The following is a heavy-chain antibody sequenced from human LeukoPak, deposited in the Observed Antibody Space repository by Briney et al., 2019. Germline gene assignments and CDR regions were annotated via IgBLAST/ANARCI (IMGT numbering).Heavy chain of an antibody. CDR2: INHSGST. Sequence: SETLSLTCAVYGGSFSGYYWSWIRQPPGKGLEWIGEINHSGSTNYNPSLKSRVTISVDTSKNQFSLKLSSVTAADTAVYYCARVGGRSSSWYDDYWGQGTLVTVSS. V-gene: IGHV4-34*01. CDR1: GGSFSGYY. D-gene: IGHD6-13*01. CDR3: ARVGGRSSSWYDDY. J-gene: IGHJ4*02.